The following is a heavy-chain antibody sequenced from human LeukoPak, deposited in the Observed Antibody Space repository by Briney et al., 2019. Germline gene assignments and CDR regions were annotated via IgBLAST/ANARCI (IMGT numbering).Heavy chain of an antibody. V-gene: IGHV1-2*02. Sequence: ASVKVSCKASGYTFTGYYLDWVRQAPGQGLEWMGWINPKSGGTNYAQKFPGRVTMTRDTSISTAYMELSSLRSDDTAIYYCARRVFSGWGYYFDYWGQGTLVTVSS. J-gene: IGHJ4*02. CDR3: ARRVFSGWGYYFDY. CDR1: GYTFTGYY. D-gene: IGHD6-19*01. CDR2: INPKSGGT.